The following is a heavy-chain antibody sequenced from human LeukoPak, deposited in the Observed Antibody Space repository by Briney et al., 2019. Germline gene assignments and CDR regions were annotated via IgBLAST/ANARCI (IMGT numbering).Heavy chain of an antibody. CDR2: IGGDGIA. CDR1: GFTFTDHP. J-gene: IGHJ4*02. CDR3: AKDRANWAIDD. V-gene: IGHV3-69-1*01. D-gene: IGHD3-16*01. Sequence: GGSLRLSCVASGFTFTDHPMNWVRQAPGKGLEWISYIGGDGIAFYADSVKGRFTASKDDARKSMYLQMNSLRVEDAAVYYCAKDRANWAIDDWGQGTQVTVSS.